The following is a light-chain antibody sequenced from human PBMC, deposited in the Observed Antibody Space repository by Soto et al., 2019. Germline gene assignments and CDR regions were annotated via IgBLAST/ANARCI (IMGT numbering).Light chain of an antibody. J-gene: IGLJ2*01. CDR1: SSNIGAGYD. V-gene: IGLV1-40*01. CDR2: GNS. Sequence: QSVLTQPPSVSGAPGQRVTISCTGSSSNIGAGYDVHWYQQLPGTAPKLLIYGNSNRPSGVPDRFSGSKSGTSASLAITGLQAEDEADYCCQSYDSSLSGSVVFGGWTKLTVL. CDR3: QSYDSSLSGSVV.